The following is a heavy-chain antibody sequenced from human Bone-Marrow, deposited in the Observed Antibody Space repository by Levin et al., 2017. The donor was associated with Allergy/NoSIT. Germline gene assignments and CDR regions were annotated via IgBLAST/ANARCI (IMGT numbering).Heavy chain of an antibody. CDR2: IYYSGST. V-gene: IGHV4-30-4*01. CDR1: GGSISSGDYY. CDR3: ARVGGYYGMDV. Sequence: LRLSCTVSGGSISSGDYYWSWIRQPPGTGLEWIGYIYYSGSTYYNPSLKSRVAISVDTSKNQFSLKLSSVTAADTAVYYCARVGGYYGMDVWGQGTTVTVSS. J-gene: IGHJ6*02. D-gene: IGHD3-16*01.